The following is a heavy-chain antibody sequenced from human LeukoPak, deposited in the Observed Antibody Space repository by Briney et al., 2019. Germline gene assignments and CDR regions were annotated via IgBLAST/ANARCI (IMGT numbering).Heavy chain of an antibody. D-gene: IGHD3-10*01. V-gene: IGHV1-3*04. Sequence: GASVKVSCKTSGYTFTNYAMHWVCQAPGQRLEWMGWINTADGNTKYSQKFQGRDTITKDTSASTASMELSSLRSEDTAVYYCAVSTYYYGSTYYYDSGSYYAFDYWGQGTLVTVSS. CDR2: INTADGNT. J-gene: IGHJ4*02. CDR3: AVSTYYYGSTYYYDSGSYYAFDY. CDR1: GYTFTNYA.